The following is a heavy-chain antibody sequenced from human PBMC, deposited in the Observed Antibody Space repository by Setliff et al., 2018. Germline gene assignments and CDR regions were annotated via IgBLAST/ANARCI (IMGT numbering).Heavy chain of an antibody. CDR1: GYTFTNYG. V-gene: IGHV1-18*01. D-gene: IGHD3-10*01. CDR3: ARVESMVRGKNILRHFDY. CDR2: INNYNTNT. Sequence: ASVKVSCKTSGYTFTNYGITWVRQAPGQGLEWMGWINNYNTNTNYAQKLQGRVAMTTDTSTSTAYMELRSLRSDDSAVYYCARVESMVRGKNILRHFDYWGQGTLVTVSS. J-gene: IGHJ4*02.